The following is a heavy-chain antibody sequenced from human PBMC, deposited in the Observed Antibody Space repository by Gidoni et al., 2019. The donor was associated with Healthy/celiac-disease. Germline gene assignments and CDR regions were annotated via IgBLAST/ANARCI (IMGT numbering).Heavy chain of an antibody. CDR2: ISGSGGST. CDR1: GLPFSSYA. D-gene: IGHD6-19*01. V-gene: IGHV3-23*01. CDR3: ANSRGIAVAVFDY. Sequence: EVQLLESGGGLVQPGGSLRLSCPASGLPFSSYAMSWVRQAPGKGLEWVSAISGSGGSTSYADSVKGRFTISRDNSKNTLYLQMNSLRAEDTAVYYCANSRGIAVAVFDYWGQGTLVTVSS. J-gene: IGHJ4*02.